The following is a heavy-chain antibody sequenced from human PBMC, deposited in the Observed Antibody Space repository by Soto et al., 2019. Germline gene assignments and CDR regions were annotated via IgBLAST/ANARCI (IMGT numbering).Heavy chain of an antibody. V-gene: IGHV1-8*01. CDR2: MNPNSGNT. CDR1: GYTFTSYD. Sequence: QVQLVQSGAEVKKPGASVKVSCKASGYTFTSYDINWVRQAPGQGLEWMGWMNPNSGNTGYAQKXXGXXTMTRNTSISTDYMQPSSLRSEDAAVYYCAREYNWRQRFDPWGQGTLVTVSS. J-gene: IGHJ5*02. CDR3: AREYNWRQRFDP. D-gene: IGHD1-20*01.